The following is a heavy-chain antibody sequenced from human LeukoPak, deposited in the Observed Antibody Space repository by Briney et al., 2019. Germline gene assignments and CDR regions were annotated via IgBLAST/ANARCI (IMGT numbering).Heavy chain of an antibody. J-gene: IGHJ4*02. D-gene: IGHD2-2*02. CDR1: GYTFTGYY. Sequence: SVKVSCKASGYTFTGYYMHWVRQAPGQGLEWMGGIIPIFGTANYAQKFQGRVTITADESTSTACMELSSLRSEDTAVYYCARDGPCSSTSCYSIDYWGQGTLVTVSS. CDR2: IIPIFGTA. CDR3: ARDGPCSSTSCYSIDY. V-gene: IGHV1-69*13.